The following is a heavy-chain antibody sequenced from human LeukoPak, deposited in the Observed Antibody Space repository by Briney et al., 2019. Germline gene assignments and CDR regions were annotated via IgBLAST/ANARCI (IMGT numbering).Heavy chain of an antibody. J-gene: IGHJ4*02. CDR3: ARRGEYDFWTEIDY. V-gene: IGHV4-39*01. Sequence: SSETLSLTCTVSGASISSSSYYWGWIRQPPGKGLEWIGSIYYSGSTYYNPSLKSRVTISVDTSKNQFSLKLSSVTAADTAVYYCARRGEYDFWTEIDYWGQGTLVTVSS. CDR2: IYYSGST. D-gene: IGHD3-3*01. CDR1: GASISSSSYY.